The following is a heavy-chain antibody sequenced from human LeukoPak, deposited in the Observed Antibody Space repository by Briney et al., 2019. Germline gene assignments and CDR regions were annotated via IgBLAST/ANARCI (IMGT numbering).Heavy chain of an antibody. J-gene: IGHJ4*02. CDR1: GGSISSDDHY. V-gene: IGHV4-31*03. CDR3: ARGSGACPVSY. Sequence: SQTLSLTCTVSGGSISSDDHYWSWIRQRPGKGLEWVAYIYYSGSTYYNPSLKSRVTISVCTSKNQFSLKLSSVTAADPAVYYCARGSGACPVSYWGQGPLVTVSS. D-gene: IGHD2-15*01. CDR2: IYYSGST.